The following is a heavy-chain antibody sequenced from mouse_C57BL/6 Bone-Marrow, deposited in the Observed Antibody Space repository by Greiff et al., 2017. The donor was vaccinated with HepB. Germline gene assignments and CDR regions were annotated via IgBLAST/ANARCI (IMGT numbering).Heavy chain of an antibody. CDR1: GYTFTSYW. Sequence: QVQLQQPGAELVMPGASVKLSCKASGYTFTSYWMHWVKQRPGQGLEWIGEIDPSDSYTNYNQKFKGKSTLTVDKSSSTAYMQLSSLTSEDSAVYYCARLRRGGGLYYYAMDYWGQGTSVTVSS. D-gene: IGHD2-12*01. CDR3: ARLRRGGGLYYYAMDY. J-gene: IGHJ4*01. CDR2: IDPSDSYT. V-gene: IGHV1-69*01.